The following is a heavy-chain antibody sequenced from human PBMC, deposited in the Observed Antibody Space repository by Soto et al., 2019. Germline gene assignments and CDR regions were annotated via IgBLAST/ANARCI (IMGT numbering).Heavy chain of an antibody. CDR2: ISYDGSNK. CDR1: GFTFSSYA. J-gene: IGHJ6*02. CDR3: ARDFMIVVVTNYYYYGMDV. V-gene: IGHV3-30-3*01. Sequence: QVQLVESGGGVVQPGRSLRLSCAASGFTFSSYAMHWVRQAPGKGLEWMAVISYDGSNKYYADSVKGRFTISRDNSKNTLYLQMNSLRAEDTAVYYCARDFMIVVVTNYYYYGMDVWGQGTTVTVSS. D-gene: IGHD3-22*01.